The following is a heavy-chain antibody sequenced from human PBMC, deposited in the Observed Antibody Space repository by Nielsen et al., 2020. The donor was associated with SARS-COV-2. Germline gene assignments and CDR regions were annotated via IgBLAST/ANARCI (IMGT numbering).Heavy chain of an antibody. Sequence: SETLSLTCTLSGGSVTSHYWSWIRQTPSKALEWIGSIFHSGTTHYNPSTSLKGRVTISVDTSKNQFSLKLSSVTAADTAVYYCARNNKGYCSGGSCYYYYGMDVWGQGTTVTVSS. CDR3: ARNNKGYCSGGSCYYYYGMDV. CDR2: IFHSGTT. V-gene: IGHV4-59*08. CDR1: GGSVTSHY. D-gene: IGHD2-15*01. J-gene: IGHJ6*02.